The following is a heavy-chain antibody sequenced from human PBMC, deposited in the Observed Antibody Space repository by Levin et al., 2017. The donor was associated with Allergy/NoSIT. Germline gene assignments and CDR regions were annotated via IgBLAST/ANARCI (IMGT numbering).Heavy chain of an antibody. CDR2: ISDDGSSE. V-gene: IGHV3-30-3*01. CDR1: GFTFSTYA. Sequence: SCAASGFTFSTYAMHWVRQAPGKGLEWVGVISDDGSSEFYIDSVKGRFTISRDNSKNRLYLQMDSLRAEDTALYYCVREIAEEGTWGQGTLVIVSS. J-gene: IGHJ4*02. D-gene: IGHD1-1*01. CDR3: VREIAEEGT.